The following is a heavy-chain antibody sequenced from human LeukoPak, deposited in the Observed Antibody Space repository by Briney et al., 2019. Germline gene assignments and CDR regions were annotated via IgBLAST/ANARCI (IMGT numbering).Heavy chain of an antibody. D-gene: IGHD2-2*01. J-gene: IGHJ4*02. CDR2: ISGDGSGT. Sequence: GGSLRLSCGASGFTFSTYWMHWVRQVPGKGLVWVARISGDGSGTSFAVSVRGRFTISRDNSKNTLYLQMNSLRAEDTAVYYCAKDHKVGWGQGTLVTVSS. CDR1: GFTFSTYW. V-gene: IGHV3-74*01. CDR3: AKDHKVG.